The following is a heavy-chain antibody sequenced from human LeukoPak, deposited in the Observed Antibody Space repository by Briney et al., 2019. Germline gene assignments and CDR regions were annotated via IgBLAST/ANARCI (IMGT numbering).Heavy chain of an antibody. D-gene: IGHD6-6*01. CDR3: ARQIAPLPLIEYSSAFDI. Sequence: GESLKISCKGSGYSFTSCWIGWVRQMPGKGLEWMGIIYPGDSDTRYSPSFQGQVTISADKSISTAYLQWSSLKASDTAMYYCARQIAPLPLIEYSSAFDIWGQGTMVTVSS. V-gene: IGHV5-51*01. J-gene: IGHJ3*02. CDR2: IYPGDSDT. CDR1: GYSFTSCW.